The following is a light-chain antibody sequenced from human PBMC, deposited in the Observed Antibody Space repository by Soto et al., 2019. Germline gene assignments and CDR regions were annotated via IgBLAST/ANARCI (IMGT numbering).Light chain of an antibody. CDR2: DVS. CDR3: SSFTSSNSYV. Sequence: QSVLTQPASLSGSPGQSITLSCPGTSSDVGAYNYVSWYQHHPGKAPKLMIYDVSNRPSGVPNRFSGSKSANTASLTISGLQAEDEADYYCSSFTSSNSYVFGSGTKVTVL. V-gene: IGLV2-14*03. J-gene: IGLJ1*01. CDR1: SSDVGAYNY.